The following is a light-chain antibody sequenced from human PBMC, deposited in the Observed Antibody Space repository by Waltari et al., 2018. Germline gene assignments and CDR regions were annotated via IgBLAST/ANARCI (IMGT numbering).Light chain of an antibody. J-gene: IGKJ1*01. CDR2: GAS. CDR3: QHYVRLPAT. CDR1: QSVSRA. V-gene: IGKV3-20*01. Sequence: EIVLTQSPGSLSSSPGERVTLSCRASQSVSRALAWYQQTRGQAPRPLIVGASNRDTGSPDRFRGSGSETDFSLPISRLEPEDCAVDYCQHYVRLPATFGRGTKVEIK.